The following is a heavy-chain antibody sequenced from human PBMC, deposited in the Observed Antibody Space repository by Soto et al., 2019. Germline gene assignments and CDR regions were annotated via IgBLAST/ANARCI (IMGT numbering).Heavy chain of an antibody. J-gene: IGHJ4*02. D-gene: IGHD5-12*01. Sequence: GGSLRLSCAASGFTFSSYGMHWVRQAPGKGLEWVAVISYDGSNKYYADSVKGRFTISRDNSKNTLYLQMNSLRAEDTAVYYCAKDEGLVATSNFDYWGQGTLVTVYS. V-gene: IGHV3-30*18. CDR2: ISYDGSNK. CDR1: GFTFSSYG. CDR3: AKDEGLVATSNFDY.